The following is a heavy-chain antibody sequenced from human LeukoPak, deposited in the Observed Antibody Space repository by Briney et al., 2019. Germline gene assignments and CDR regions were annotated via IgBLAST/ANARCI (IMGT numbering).Heavy chain of an antibody. CDR3: ARSPSGYRFDS. D-gene: IGHD3-22*01. J-gene: IGHJ4*02. V-gene: IGHV4-61*01. CDR2: ISNSGST. Sequence: SETLSLTCAVSGGYVNRGTFFWTWIRKPPGKGLEWIGYISNSGSTNYHPSLKSRVTISSDTSKTQFTLKLTSVTAADTAVYYCARSPSGYRFDSWGQGTLVTVSS. CDR1: GGYVNRGTFF.